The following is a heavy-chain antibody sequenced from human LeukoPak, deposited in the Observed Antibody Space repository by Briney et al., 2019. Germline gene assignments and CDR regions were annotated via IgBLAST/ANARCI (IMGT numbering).Heavy chain of an antibody. V-gene: IGHV3-74*01. J-gene: IGHJ4*02. Sequence: GGSLRLSCAASGFTFSSYWMHWVRQAPGKGLMWVSHINTDGSTTSYADSVKGRFTISRDNAKNTLFLHMNSLRAEDTAVYYCAKDLSGGYPYYFDYWGQGTLDTVSS. CDR2: INTDGSTT. CDR3: AKDLSGGYPYYFDY. CDR1: GFTFSSYW. D-gene: IGHD5-12*01.